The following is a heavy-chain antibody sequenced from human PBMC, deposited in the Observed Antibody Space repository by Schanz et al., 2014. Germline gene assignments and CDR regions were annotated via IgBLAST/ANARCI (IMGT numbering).Heavy chain of an antibody. V-gene: IGHV3-30*18. CDR2: MTCDGSIK. CDR1: GFAFSSYG. J-gene: IGHJ4*02. D-gene: IGHD2-2*01. CDR3: AKDSTLIDIVLVPTAIDY. Sequence: VQLLESGGGLVQPGGSLRLSCLASGFAFSSYGMNWLRQAPGKGLEWLAAMTCDGSIKYYGDSVKGRFTISRDNSKNTLYLHITTLTSEHTAVSYCAKDSTLIDIVLVPTAIDYWGQGTLVTVSS.